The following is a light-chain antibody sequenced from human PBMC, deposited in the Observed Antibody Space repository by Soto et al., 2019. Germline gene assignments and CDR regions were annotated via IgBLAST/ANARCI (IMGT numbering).Light chain of an antibody. CDR3: QHRTNWEYT. CDR2: GAS. V-gene: IGKV3-11*01. Sequence: EIVLTQSPATLSLSPGERATLSCRASQSVSSSLAWYQQKPGQAPRLLIYGASKRAPGIPVRFSASGSGTDFTLTISSLEPEDSAVYSCQHRTNWEYTFGQGTKLEIK. J-gene: IGKJ2*01. CDR1: QSVSSS.